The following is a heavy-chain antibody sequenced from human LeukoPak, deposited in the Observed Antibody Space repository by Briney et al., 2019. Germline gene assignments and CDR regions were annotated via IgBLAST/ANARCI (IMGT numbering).Heavy chain of an antibody. Sequence: PSQTLSLTCTVSGGSISSGGYYWSWIRQHPGKGLEWIGYIYYSGSTYYNPSLKSRVTISVDTSKNQFSLKLSSVTAADTAVYYCARDGSWWLRHGYYFDYWDQGTLVTVSS. CDR1: GGSISSGGYY. D-gene: IGHD5-12*01. CDR3: ARDGSWWLRHGYYFDY. CDR2: IYYSGST. V-gene: IGHV4-31*03. J-gene: IGHJ4*02.